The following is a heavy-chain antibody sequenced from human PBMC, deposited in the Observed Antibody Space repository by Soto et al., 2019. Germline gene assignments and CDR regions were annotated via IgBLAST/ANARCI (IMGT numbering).Heavy chain of an antibody. V-gene: IGHV3-48*01. J-gene: IGHJ4*02. D-gene: IGHD3-9*01. Sequence: PGGSLRLSCAASGFTFSNYSLNWVRQAPGKGLEWVSYISSSSSTIYYADSVKGRFTISRDNAKNSLYLQMNTLRAEDTAVYYRARRTGFDYWGQGTLVTVSS. CDR3: ARRTGFDY. CDR2: ISSSSSTI. CDR1: GFTFSNYS.